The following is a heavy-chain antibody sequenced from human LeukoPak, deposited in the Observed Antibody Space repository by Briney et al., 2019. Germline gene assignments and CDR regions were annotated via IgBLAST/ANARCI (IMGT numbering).Heavy chain of an antibody. CDR3: ATAEGRYSGYDPLYYYYYYMDV. CDR2: ISAYNGNT. V-gene: IGHV1-18*01. J-gene: IGHJ6*03. D-gene: IGHD5-12*01. Sequence: AAVTVSCKASGYTFTSYGISWVGQAPGQGLEWMGWISAYNGNTNYAQKLQGRVTMTTDPSTSTAYMELRSLRSDDTAVYYCATAEGRYSGYDPLYYYYYYMDVWGKGTTVTVSS. CDR1: GYTFTSYG.